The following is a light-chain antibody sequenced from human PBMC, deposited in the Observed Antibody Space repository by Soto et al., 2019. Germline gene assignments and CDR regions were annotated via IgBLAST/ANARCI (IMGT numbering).Light chain of an antibody. Sequence: EIVMTQSPATLSVSPGERATLSCRASQSVSSNLAWYQQKPGQAPRLLIYGASTRATGIPARFSGSGSGTESTLTISSLQSEDFAVYYCQQYNNWPPNGTFGQGTKVEIK. CDR3: QQYNNWPPNGT. CDR2: GAS. J-gene: IGKJ1*01. CDR1: QSVSSN. V-gene: IGKV3-15*01.